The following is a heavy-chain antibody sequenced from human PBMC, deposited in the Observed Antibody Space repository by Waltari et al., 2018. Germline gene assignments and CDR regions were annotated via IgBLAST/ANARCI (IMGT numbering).Heavy chain of an antibody. J-gene: IGHJ5*02. V-gene: IGHV4-39*01. CDR2: IFYSGST. CDR1: GDSINRSKSS. D-gene: IGHD1-26*01. CDR3: ARLTVVGATRWFEP. Sequence: QLQLQESGPGLVKPSETLSLTCSVSGDSINRSKSSWAWIRQPPGKGLESIGSIFYSGSTYHNPSLKSRVTMSVDTSRNEFYLKLKSVTAADTATYYCARLTVVGATRWFEPWGQGTQVSVSS.